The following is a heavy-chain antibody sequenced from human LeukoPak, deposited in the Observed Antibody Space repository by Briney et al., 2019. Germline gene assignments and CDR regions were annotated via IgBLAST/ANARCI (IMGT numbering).Heavy chain of an antibody. J-gene: IGHJ6*01. CDR2: INQGGDAK. CDR3: ATIDSSSPRD. Sequence: GGSLRLSCVASGFTFSRYWMTWVRQQPGKALEWVANINQGGDAKHYLDSVKGRFTISRDNANNSLYLQMNSLRVDDTAVYYCATIDSSSPRDWGQGTPVTVSS. D-gene: IGHD6-13*01. V-gene: IGHV3-7*03. CDR1: GFTFSRYW.